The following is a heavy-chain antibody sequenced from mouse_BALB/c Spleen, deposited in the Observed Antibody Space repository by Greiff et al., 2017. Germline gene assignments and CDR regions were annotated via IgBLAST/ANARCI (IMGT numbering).Heavy chain of an antibody. CDR2: IDPSDSYT. J-gene: IGHJ2*01. D-gene: IGHD1-1*02. CDR1: GYTFTSYW. Sequence: VQLQQSGAELVKPGASVKMSCKASGYTFTSYWMHWVKQRPGQGLEWIGTIDPSDSYTSYNQKFKGKATLTVDTSSSTAYMQLSSLTSEDSAVYYCTRSGGDYWGQGTTLTVSS. CDR3: TRSGGDY. V-gene: IGHV1S127*01.